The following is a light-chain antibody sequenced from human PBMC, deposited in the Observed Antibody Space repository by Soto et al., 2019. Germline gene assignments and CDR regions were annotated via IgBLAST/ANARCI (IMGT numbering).Light chain of an antibody. CDR3: QQRSNWPLIT. V-gene: IGKV3-11*01. CDR1: QSVSSY. CDR2: DAS. Sequence: DIVLTQYPATLSLSPGERATLSCRASQSVSSYLAWYQQKPGQAPRLLIYDASNRATGIPARFSGSGSGTDFTLTISSLEPEDFAVYYCQQRSNWPLITFGQGTRLEIK. J-gene: IGKJ5*01.